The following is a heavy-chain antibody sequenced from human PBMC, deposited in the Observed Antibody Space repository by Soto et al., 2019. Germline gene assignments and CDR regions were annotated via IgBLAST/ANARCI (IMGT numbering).Heavy chain of an antibody. CDR3: ARDVPLNYYDGTYSYYALDV. J-gene: IGHJ6*02. CDR2: IIPISGTT. Sequence: SVKVSCKASGGTFSTHAIIWVRQAPGHGLEWMGGIIPISGTTYYTQKFQGRVTITADDSTSTAYMDLSSLTSEDTAVYYCARDVPLNYYDGTYSYYALDVWGQGTTVTVSS. V-gene: IGHV1-69*13. D-gene: IGHD3-16*01. CDR1: GGTFSTHA.